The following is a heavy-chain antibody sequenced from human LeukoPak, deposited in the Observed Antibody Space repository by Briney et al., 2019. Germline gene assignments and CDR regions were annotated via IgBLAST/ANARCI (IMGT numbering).Heavy chain of an antibody. CDR1: GYTFTNYG. Sequence: ASVKVSCKASGYTFTNYGISWIRQAPGHGLEWMGWISGYNGNANYPQKLQGRVTMTTDTSTSTSYMELRSLRSDDTAVYYCARSSAEVLNYYYYAMDVWDQGTTVTVSS. CDR3: ARSSAEVLNYYYYAMDV. V-gene: IGHV1-18*01. CDR2: ISGYNGNA. J-gene: IGHJ6*02. D-gene: IGHD6-6*01.